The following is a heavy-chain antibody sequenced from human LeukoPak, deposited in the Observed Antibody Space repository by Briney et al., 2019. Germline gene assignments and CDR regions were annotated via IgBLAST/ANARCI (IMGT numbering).Heavy chain of an antibody. CDR1: GFTFYTYA. D-gene: IGHD3-16*01. V-gene: IGHV3-23*01. J-gene: IGHJ4*02. CDR2: ISGSGGST. Sequence: GGSLRLSCAASGFTFYTYAMSWVRQAPAKGLEWVSAISGSGGSTYYADSVQGRFTISRDNSKNTLYLQMNSLRAEDTAVYYCAKDRGFDYWGQGTLVTVSS. CDR3: AKDRGFDY.